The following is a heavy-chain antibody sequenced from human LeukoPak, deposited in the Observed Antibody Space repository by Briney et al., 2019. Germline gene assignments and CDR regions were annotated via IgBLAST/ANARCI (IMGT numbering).Heavy chain of an antibody. D-gene: IGHD3-22*01. CDR2: IYPGDSDT. V-gene: IGHV5-51*01. CDR1: GYSFTSYW. J-gene: IGHJ5*02. CDR3: ARSTYYYDSSGYYYSGWFDP. Sequence: GESLKISCQGSGYSFTSYWIGWVRQMPGKGLEWMGIIYPGDSDTRYSPSFQGQVTISADKSISTAYLQWSSLKASDTAMYYCARSTYYYDSSGYYYSGWFDPWGQGTLVTVSS.